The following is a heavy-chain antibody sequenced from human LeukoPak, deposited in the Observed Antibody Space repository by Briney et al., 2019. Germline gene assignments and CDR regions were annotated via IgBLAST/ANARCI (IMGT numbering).Heavy chain of an antibody. J-gene: IGHJ3*02. V-gene: IGHV4-39*07. Sequence: SETLSLTCTVSGGSISSYYWGWIRQPPGKGLEWIGSIYYSGSTYYNPSLKSRVTISVDTSKNQFSLKLSSVTAADTAVYYCASSYGGNSEGDDAFDIWGQGTMVTVSS. CDR1: GGSISSYY. CDR3: ASSYGGNSEGDDAFDI. D-gene: IGHD4-23*01. CDR2: IYYSGST.